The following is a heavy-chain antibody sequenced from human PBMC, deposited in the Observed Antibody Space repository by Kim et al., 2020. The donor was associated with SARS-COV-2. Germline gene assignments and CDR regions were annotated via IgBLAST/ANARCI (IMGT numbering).Heavy chain of an antibody. CDR2: ISGSGGST. J-gene: IGHJ6*02. V-gene: IGHV3-23*01. Sequence: GGSLRLSCAASGFTFSSYAMSWVRQAPGKGLEWVSAISGSGGSTYYADSVKGRFTISRDNSKNTLYLQMNSLRAEDTAVYYCAKGPQYYYGSGSYYKDYYYYGMVVCGQETTVTVSS. D-gene: IGHD3-10*01. CDR3: AKGPQYYYGSGSYYKDYYYYGMVV. CDR1: GFTFSSYA.